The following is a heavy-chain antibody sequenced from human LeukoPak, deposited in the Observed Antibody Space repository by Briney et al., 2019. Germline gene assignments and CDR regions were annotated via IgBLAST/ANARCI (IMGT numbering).Heavy chain of an antibody. D-gene: IGHD3-16*02. CDR2: ISYSGTT. CDR3: ARASHLGELSLGY. J-gene: IGHJ4*02. V-gene: IGHV4-31*03. Sequence: PSETLCLTCTVSGGSITSGGHYWSWIRQHPGKGLEWIGYISYSGTTYYNPSLKSRVTISLGTSKNQFSLQLSSVTAADTAVYYCARASHLGELSLGYWGQGTLVTVSS. CDR1: GGSITSGGHY.